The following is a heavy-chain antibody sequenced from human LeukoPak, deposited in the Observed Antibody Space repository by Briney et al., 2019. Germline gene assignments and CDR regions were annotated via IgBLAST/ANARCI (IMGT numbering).Heavy chain of an antibody. V-gene: IGHV3-23*01. CDR2: IRGSGGST. CDR3: ATYRMEYYFDY. CDR1: GFTFSSYW. J-gene: IGHJ4*02. D-gene: IGHD1-26*01. Sequence: GGSLRLSCAASGFTFSSYWMHWVRQAPGKGLEWVSAIRGSGGSTYYADSVKGRFTISRDNSKNTLYLQMNSLRAEDTAVYYCATYRMEYYFDYWGQGTLVTVSS.